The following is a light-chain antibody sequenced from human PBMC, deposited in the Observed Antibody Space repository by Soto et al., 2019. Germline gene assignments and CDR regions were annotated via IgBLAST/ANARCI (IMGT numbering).Light chain of an antibody. CDR3: SSYAGSNNLGV. J-gene: IGLJ1*01. V-gene: IGLV2-8*01. CDR1: SSDVGGYNY. CDR2: EVS. Sequence: QYALTQPPSASGSPGQSVTISCTGTSSDVGGYNYVSWYQQHPGKAPKLMIYEVSKWPSGVPDRFSGSKSGNTASLTVSGLQAEDEADYYCSSYAGSNNLGVFGTGTKLTVL.